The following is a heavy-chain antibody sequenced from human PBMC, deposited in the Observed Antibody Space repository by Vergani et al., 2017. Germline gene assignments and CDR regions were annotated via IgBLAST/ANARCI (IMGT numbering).Heavy chain of an antibody. V-gene: IGHV4-34*01. Sequence: QVQLQQWGAGLLKPSETLSLTCAVYGGSFSGYYWGWIRQPPGKGLEWIGEINHSGSTNYNPSLKSRVTISVATSKNQFYLKLSSVTAADTSVYYCARVLRRYYYYMDVWGKGTTVTVSS. CDR2: INHSGST. CDR1: GGSFSGYY. CDR3: ARVLRRYYYYMDV. J-gene: IGHJ6*03. D-gene: IGHD3-3*01.